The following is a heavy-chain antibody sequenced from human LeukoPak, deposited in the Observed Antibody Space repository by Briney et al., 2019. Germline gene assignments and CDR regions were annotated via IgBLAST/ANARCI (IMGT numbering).Heavy chain of an antibody. D-gene: IGHD3-10*01. Sequence: GASVKVSCKASGYTFTSYYMHWVRQAPGQGLEWMGWINPNSGGTNYAQKFQGRVPMTRDTSISTAYMELSTLRSDDTAVYYCARDGSGSYYKNWFDPWGQGTLVTVSS. CDR3: ARDGSGSYYKNWFDP. V-gene: IGHV1-2*02. J-gene: IGHJ5*02. CDR1: GYTFTSYY. CDR2: INPNSGGT.